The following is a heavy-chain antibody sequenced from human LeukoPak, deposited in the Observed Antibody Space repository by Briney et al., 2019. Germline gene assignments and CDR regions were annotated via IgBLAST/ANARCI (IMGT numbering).Heavy chain of an antibody. V-gene: IGHV3-30-3*01. Sequence: GGSLRLSCAASGFTFSSYPMHWVRQAPGKGLEWVALISFDGSNNYYADSVKGRFTISRDNSKKTLYLQMNTLRPEDTAVYYCARFGDDFDGLGEGIDCWGQGTLVTVSS. J-gene: IGHJ4*02. CDR2: ISFDGSNN. CDR1: GFTFSSYP. CDR3: ARFGDDFDGLGEGIDC. D-gene: IGHD3-16*01.